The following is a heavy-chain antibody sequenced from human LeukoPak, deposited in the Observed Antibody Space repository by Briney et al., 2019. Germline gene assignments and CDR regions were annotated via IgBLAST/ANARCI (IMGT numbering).Heavy chain of an antibody. J-gene: IGHJ5*02. D-gene: IGHD4-17*01. CDR1: GYTLTELS. V-gene: IGHV1-24*01. CDR3: ATFVKFPLHFGDYVPNWFDP. CDR2: FDPEDGET. Sequence: ASVKVSCKLSGYTLTELSMHWVRRAPGKGREWRGGFDPEDGETIYAQKFQRRLTMTEDTSTDTAYMELSSLRSEDTAVYYCATFVKFPLHFGDYVPNWFDPWGQGTLVTVSS.